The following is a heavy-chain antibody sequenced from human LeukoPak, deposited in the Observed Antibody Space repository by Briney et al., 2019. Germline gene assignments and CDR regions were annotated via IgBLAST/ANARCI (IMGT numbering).Heavy chain of an antibody. CDR3: AAEPHWYFDF. V-gene: IGHV3-30*03. D-gene: IGHD1-14*01. J-gene: IGHJ2*01. CDR2: ISSNGISK. CDR1: GFAFSGFG. Sequence: GGSLRLSCAASGFAFSGFGMHWVRQAPGKGLEWVALISSNGISKNYAGSVKGRFTISRDDSKNTLYLQINSLRVEDTAVYYCAAEPHWYFDFWGRGTLVTVSS.